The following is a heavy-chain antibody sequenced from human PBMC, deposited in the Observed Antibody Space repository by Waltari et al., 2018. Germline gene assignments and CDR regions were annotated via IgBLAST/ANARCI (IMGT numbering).Heavy chain of an antibody. Sequence: QVQLVESGGGVVQPGGSLRLSCAASGFTLSNHGIHWVRQAPGTGMEWVAFIWSDETNKHYADSVQGRFTISRDNSKNTVFLQMNSLRTEDTAVYYCAKGPDSSGYYSNWFDPWGQGILVTVSS. CDR3: AKGPDSSGYYSNWFDP. CDR2: IWSDETNK. D-gene: IGHD3-22*01. V-gene: IGHV3-30*02. J-gene: IGHJ5*02. CDR1: GFTLSNHG.